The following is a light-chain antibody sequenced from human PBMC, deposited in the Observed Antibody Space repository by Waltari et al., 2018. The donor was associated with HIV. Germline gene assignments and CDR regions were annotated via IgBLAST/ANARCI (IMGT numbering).Light chain of an antibody. CDR3: QQRTNWHT. V-gene: IGKV3-11*01. CDR1: QNIWRY. J-gene: IGKJ2*01. CDR2: DGS. Sequence: EVVLTQSPATLSLSPGERVTLSCRAIQNIWRYLAWYQQKPGQAPRLLIYDGSNRATGIPARFSGSVSGTDFTLAISSLEPEDFAVYYCQQRTNWHTFGQGTKLEI.